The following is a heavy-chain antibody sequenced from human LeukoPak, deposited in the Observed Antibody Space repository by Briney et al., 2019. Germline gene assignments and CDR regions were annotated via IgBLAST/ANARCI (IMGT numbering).Heavy chain of an antibody. J-gene: IGHJ4*02. CDR3: AKDSGDY. CDR1: GFTFDDHA. CDR2: ITWNSGSI. Sequence: GGSLRLSCAASGFTFDDHAMHWVRQAPGKGLEWVSGITWNSGSIGYADSVKGRFTISRDNAKNSLYLQMNSLRAEDTAFYYCAKDSGDYWGQGTLVTVSS. V-gene: IGHV3-9*01.